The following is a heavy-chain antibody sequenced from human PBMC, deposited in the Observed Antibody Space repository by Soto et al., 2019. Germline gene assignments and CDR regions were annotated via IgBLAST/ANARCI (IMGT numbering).Heavy chain of an antibody. V-gene: IGHV3-15*07. CDR2: IKSKTDGGTT. Sequence: EVQLVESGGGLVKPGGSLRLSCAASGFTFSNAWMNWVRQAPGKGLEWVGRIKSKTDGGTTDYAAPVKGRFTISRDDSKNTLYLQMNSLKTEDTVVYYCTTTSYYDILTGHGMDVWGQGTTVTVSS. J-gene: IGHJ6*02. CDR1: GFTFSNAW. CDR3: TTTSYYDILTGHGMDV. D-gene: IGHD3-9*01.